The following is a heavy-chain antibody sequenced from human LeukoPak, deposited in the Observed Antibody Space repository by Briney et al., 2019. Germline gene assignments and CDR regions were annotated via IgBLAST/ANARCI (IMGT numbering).Heavy chain of an antibody. CDR1: GFTFSSYA. CDR3: AKVPGHYYYYMDV. J-gene: IGHJ6*03. CDR2: ISGSGGST. V-gene: IGHV3-23*01. Sequence: GGFLRLSCAASGFTFSSYAMSWVRQAPGKGLEWVSAISGSGGSTYYADSVKGRFTISRDNSKNTLYLQMNSLRAEDTAVYYCAKVPGHYYYYMDVWGKGTTVTVSS.